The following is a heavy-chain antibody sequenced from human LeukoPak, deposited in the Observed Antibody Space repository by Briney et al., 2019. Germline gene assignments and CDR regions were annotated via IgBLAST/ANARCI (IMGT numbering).Heavy chain of an antibody. CDR1: GYTFTGYY. Sequence: ASVKVSCKASGYTFTGYYMHWVRQAPGQGLEWMGWINPNSGGTNYAQKFQGRVTMTRDTSISTAYMELSRLRSDDTAVYYCARDRVDDFWRGPRAFDPWGQGTLVTVSS. J-gene: IGHJ5*02. D-gene: IGHD3-3*01. CDR2: INPNSGGT. CDR3: ARDRVDDFWRGPRAFDP. V-gene: IGHV1-2*02.